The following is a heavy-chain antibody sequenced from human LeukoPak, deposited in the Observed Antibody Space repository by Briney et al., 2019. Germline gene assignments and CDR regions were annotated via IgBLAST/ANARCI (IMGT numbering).Heavy chain of an antibody. CDR2: ISYDGSNK. J-gene: IGHJ4*02. V-gene: IGHV3-30-3*01. D-gene: IGHD6-19*01. CDR1: GFTFSSYA. Sequence: GRSLRLSCAASGFTFSSYAMHWVRQAPGKGLEWVAVISYDGSNKYYADSVKGRFTISRDNSKNTLYLQMNSLRPEDTAVYYCARDGGGWPYGWGQGTLVTVSS. CDR3: ARDGGGWPYG.